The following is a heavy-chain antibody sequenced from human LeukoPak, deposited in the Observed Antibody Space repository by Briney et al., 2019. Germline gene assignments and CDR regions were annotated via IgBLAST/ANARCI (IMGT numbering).Heavy chain of an antibody. CDR2: MNPNSGNT. J-gene: IGHJ6*03. D-gene: IGHD6-6*01. V-gene: IGHV1-8*01. Sequence: ASVKVSCKASGYTFTSYDINWVRQATGQGLEWMGWMNPNSGNTGYAQKFQGRVTMTRNTSISTAYMELSSLRSEDTAVYYCARGRAARTYYYYYMDVCGKGTTVTVSS. CDR3: ARGRAARTYYYYYMDV. CDR1: GYTFTSYD.